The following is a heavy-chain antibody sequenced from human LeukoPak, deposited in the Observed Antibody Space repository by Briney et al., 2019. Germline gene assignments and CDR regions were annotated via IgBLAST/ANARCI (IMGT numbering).Heavy chain of an antibody. V-gene: IGHV3-7*01. D-gene: IGHD5-12*01. Sequence: GGSLRLSCAASGFTFSSYWMSWVRQAPGKGLEWVANIKQDGREKYYVDSVKGRFTISRDNAKNSLYLQMNSLRAEDTAVYYCARVRRGYSGYDSESHFDYWGQGTLVTVSS. CDR1: GFTFSSYW. J-gene: IGHJ4*02. CDR3: ARVRRGYSGYDSESHFDY. CDR2: IKQDGREK.